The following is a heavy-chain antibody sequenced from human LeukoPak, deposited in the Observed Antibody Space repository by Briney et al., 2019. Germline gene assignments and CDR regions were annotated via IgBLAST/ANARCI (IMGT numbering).Heavy chain of an antibody. Sequence: GGSLRLSCVASGFTFDDYTMHWVRQAPGKGLEWVSLISWDGGTTYYADSVKGRFTISRDNSKTSLYLQMNSLRTEDTALYYCAKDGGYSHELDYWGQGTLVTVSS. D-gene: IGHD5-18*01. V-gene: IGHV3-43*01. CDR2: ISWDGGTT. CDR3: AKDGGYSHELDY. J-gene: IGHJ4*02. CDR1: GFTFDDYT.